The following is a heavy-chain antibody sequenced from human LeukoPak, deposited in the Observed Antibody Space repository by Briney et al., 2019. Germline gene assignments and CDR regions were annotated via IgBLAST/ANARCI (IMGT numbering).Heavy chain of an antibody. CDR2: IWYDGNNK. J-gene: IGHJ4*02. Sequence: PGGSLRLSCAASGFTFSSLGMHWVRQAPGKGLEWVAVIWYDGNNKYYADSVKGRFTISRDNSKNTLYLQMNSLRAEDTAVYYCARAFTSTGYYYVEYWGQGTLVTVFS. CDR1: GFTFSSLG. D-gene: IGHD3-22*01. V-gene: IGHV3-33*01. CDR3: ARAFTSTGYYYVEY.